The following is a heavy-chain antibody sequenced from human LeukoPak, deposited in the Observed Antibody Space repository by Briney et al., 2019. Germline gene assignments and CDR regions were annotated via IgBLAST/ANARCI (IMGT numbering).Heavy chain of an antibody. Sequence: GGCLRLSCAAYGFTLSSYWMSWVRQAPGKGLEWVANIKQDGSEKYYVDSVKGRFTISRDNAKSSLYLQMNSLRAEDTAVYYCARDHLPNDDWTAFDIWGQGTMVTVSS. CDR3: ARDHLPNDDWTAFDI. J-gene: IGHJ3*02. CDR2: IKQDGSEK. V-gene: IGHV3-7*01. D-gene: IGHD3-9*01. CDR1: GFTLSSYW.